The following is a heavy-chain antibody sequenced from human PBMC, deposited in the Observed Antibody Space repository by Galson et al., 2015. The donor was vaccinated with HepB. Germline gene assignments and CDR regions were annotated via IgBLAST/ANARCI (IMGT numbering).Heavy chain of an antibody. CDR1: GSSFTSYW. V-gene: IGHV5-10-1*01. Sequence: QSGAEVTKPGESLRISCKGSGSSFTSYWISWVRQMPGKGLEWMGRIDPSDSYTNYSPSFQGHVTISADKSISTAYLQWSSLKASDTAMYYCVRGHYYGSGSSTTPPFYWGQGTLVTVSS. D-gene: IGHD3-10*01. CDR3: VRGHYYGSGSSTTPPFY. CDR2: IDPSDSYT. J-gene: IGHJ4*02.